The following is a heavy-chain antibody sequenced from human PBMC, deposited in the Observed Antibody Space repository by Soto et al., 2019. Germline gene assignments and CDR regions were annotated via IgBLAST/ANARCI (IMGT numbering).Heavy chain of an antibody. CDR2: ISGSGGST. CDR1: GFTFCSYA. J-gene: IGHJ4*02. Sequence: GGALRHSCAGSGFTFCSYALSWGRPAPGKGLEWVSAISGSGGSTYYADSVKGRFTISRDNSKNTLYLQMNSLRAEDTAVYYCAKDQKGIAVAGTSRYWGQGTPVTVSS. CDR3: AKDQKGIAVAGTSRY. V-gene: IGHV3-23*01. D-gene: IGHD6-19*01.